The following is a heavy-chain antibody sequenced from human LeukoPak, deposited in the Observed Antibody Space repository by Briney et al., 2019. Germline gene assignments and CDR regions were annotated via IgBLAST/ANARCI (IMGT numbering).Heavy chain of an antibody. CDR3: ASGIAAADNYYYYYMDV. CDR1: GYTFTSYD. Sequence: ASVKVSRKASGYTFTSYDINWVRQATGQGLEWMGWMNPNSGNTGYAQKFQGRVTMTRDTSISTAYMELSRLRSDDTAVYYCASGIAAADNYYYYYMDVWGKGTTVTVSS. V-gene: IGHV1-8*01. CDR2: MNPNSGNT. D-gene: IGHD6-13*01. J-gene: IGHJ6*03.